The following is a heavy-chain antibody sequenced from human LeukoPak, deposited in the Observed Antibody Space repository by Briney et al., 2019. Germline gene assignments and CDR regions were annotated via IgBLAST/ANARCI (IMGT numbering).Heavy chain of an antibody. CDR2: IYHSGST. J-gene: IGHJ6*03. D-gene: IGHD1-26*01. Sequence: SETLSLTCTVSGYSISSGYYWGWIRQPPGKGLEWIGSIYHSGSTYYNPSLKSRVTISVDTSKNKFSLKLSSVTAADTAVYYCARDRVVGAARGYYYYYMDVWGKGTTVTVSS. V-gene: IGHV4-38-2*02. CDR1: GYSISSGYY. CDR3: ARDRVVGAARGYYYYYMDV.